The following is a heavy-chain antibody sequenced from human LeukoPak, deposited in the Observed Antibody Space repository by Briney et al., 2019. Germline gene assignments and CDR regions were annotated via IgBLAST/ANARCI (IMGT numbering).Heavy chain of an antibody. CDR2: ISAYNGNT. D-gene: IGHD3-3*01. V-gene: IGHV1-18*01. Sequence: ASVKVSCKASGYTFTSYGISWVRQAPGQGLEWMGWISAYNGNTNYAQKLQSRVTMTTDTSTSTAYMELRSLRSDDTAVYYCARDRLEWLFSGWFDPWGQGTLVTVSS. J-gene: IGHJ5*02. CDR3: ARDRLEWLFSGWFDP. CDR1: GYTFTSYG.